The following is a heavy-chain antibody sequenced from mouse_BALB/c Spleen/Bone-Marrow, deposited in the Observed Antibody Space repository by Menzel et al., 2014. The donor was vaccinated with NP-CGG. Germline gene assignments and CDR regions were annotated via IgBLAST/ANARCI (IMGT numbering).Heavy chain of an antibody. V-gene: IGHV14-3*02. CDR1: GFNIKDTY. Sequence: VQLQQSAAELVKPGASVKLSCTASGFNIKDTYMHWVKQRPEQGLEWIGRIDPANGNTKYDPKFQGKATITADTSSNTAYLQLSSLTSEDTAVYYCAYGSSYDYFDYWGQGTTLTGSS. CDR2: IDPANGNT. CDR3: AYGSSYDYFDY. D-gene: IGHD1-1*01. J-gene: IGHJ2*01.